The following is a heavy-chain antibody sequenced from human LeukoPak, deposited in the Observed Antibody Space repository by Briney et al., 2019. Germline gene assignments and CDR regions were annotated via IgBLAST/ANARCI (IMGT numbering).Heavy chain of an antibody. CDR3: ARDAYSSFFHFDY. V-gene: IGHV1-2*02. CDR2: INPNSGGT. Sequence: ASVKVSCKASGYTSTGYHIHWVRQAPGQGLEWMGWINPNSGGTNYAQKFQGRVTMTRDTSISTAYMELSRLRSDDTAVYYCARDAYSSFFHFDYWGQGTLVTVSS. J-gene: IGHJ4*02. CDR1: GYTSTGYH. D-gene: IGHD3-22*01.